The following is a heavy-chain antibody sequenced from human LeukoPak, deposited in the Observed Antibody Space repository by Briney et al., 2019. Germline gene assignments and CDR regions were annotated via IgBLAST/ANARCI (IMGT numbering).Heavy chain of an antibody. CDR1: GFTFISYW. Sequence: GGSLTLSCAASGFTFISYWISSVRQAPGKGLEWVGNIKQEGSEKYYVGSVNGRFTISRDNPKKSLYLQTNSLRAEYPDVHYLSRGHGTRGLDYWGQGTLVTVSS. V-gene: IGHV3-7*01. CDR2: IKQEGSEK. D-gene: IGHD6-13*01. J-gene: IGHJ4*02. CDR3: SRGHGTRGLDY.